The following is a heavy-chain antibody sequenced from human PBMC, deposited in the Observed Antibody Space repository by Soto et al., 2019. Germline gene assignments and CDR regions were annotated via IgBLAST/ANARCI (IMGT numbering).Heavy chain of an antibody. CDR2: MSGSGDNI. Sequence: EVQLLESGGGLVQPGGSLRLSCAASGFTFSIYAMTWVRQAPGKGLEWVSSMSGSGDNIIYADSVKGRFTISRDNSKNTLYLQMNSLRAEDTAVYYCATGGLLLYCSGCACYSWGQGTLVTGSS. D-gene: IGHD2-15*01. V-gene: IGHV3-23*01. CDR3: ATGGLLLYCSGCACYS. CDR1: GFTFSIYA. J-gene: IGHJ4*02.